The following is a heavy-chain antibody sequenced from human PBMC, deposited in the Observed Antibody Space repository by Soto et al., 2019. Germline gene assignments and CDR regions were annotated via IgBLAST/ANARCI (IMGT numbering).Heavy chain of an antibody. V-gene: IGHV4-30-4*01. CDR3: ARTMIVGPTAEYCQH. CDR1: GGSISSGDYY. CDR2: IYYSGST. Sequence: TSETLSLTCTVSGGSISSGDYYWSWIRQPPGKGLEWIGYIYYSGSTYYNPSLKSRVTISVDTSKNQFSLKLSSVTAADTAVYYCARTMIVGPTAEYCQHWGQGTLVTVS. D-gene: IGHD3-22*01. J-gene: IGHJ1*01.